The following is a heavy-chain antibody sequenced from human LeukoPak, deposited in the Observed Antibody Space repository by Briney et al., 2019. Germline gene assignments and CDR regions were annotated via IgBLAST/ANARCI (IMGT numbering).Heavy chain of an antibody. CDR1: GGSISSYY. Sequence: SETLSLTCTVSGGSISSYYWSWLRQPAGKGLEWIGRIYTSGSTNYNPSLKSRVTMSVDTSKNQFSLKLSSVTAADTAVYFCARHYYGSGSYWNHWGQGTLVTVSS. V-gene: IGHV4-4*07. CDR3: ARHYYGSGSYWNH. CDR2: IYTSGST. J-gene: IGHJ5*02. D-gene: IGHD3-10*01.